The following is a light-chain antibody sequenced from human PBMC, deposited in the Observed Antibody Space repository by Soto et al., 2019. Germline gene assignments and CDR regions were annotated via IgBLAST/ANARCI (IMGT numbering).Light chain of an antibody. Sequence: DIQMTQSPSSLSASVGDRVTITCRASQGISTWLAWYQQKPGQAPKLLIHDASSLKSGVPSRFSGSGSGTEFTLTISSLQPDDFATYYCQQYHTYWTFGQGTKV. CDR3: QQYHTYWT. CDR2: DAS. V-gene: IGKV1-5*01. CDR1: QGISTW. J-gene: IGKJ1*01.